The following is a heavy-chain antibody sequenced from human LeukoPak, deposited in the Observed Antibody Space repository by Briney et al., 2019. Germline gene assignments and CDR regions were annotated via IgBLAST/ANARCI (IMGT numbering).Heavy chain of an antibody. V-gene: IGHV3-15*01. J-gene: IGHJ6*02. CDR2: IKSKTDGGTT. CDR3: TTSSPNGESCSTSCYDDYYYGMDV. Sequence: PGGSLRLSCAASGFTFSTYSMSWVRQAPGKGLEWVGRIKSKTDGGTTDYAAPVKGRFTISRDDSKNTLYLQMNSLKTEDTAVYYCTTSSPNGESCSTSCYDDYYYGMDVWGQGTTVTVSS. CDR1: GFTFSTYS. D-gene: IGHD2-2*01.